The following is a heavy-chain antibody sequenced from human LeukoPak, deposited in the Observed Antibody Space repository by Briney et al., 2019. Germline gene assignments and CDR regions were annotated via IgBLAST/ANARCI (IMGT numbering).Heavy chain of an antibody. CDR1: GFTFSSYA. J-gene: IGHJ4*02. V-gene: IGHV3-23*01. D-gene: IGHD2-2*01. CDR3: AKDLKFSGYCSSTSCYNFDY. CDR2: ISGSGGST. Sequence: PGGSLRLSCAASGFTFSSYAMSWVRQAPGKGLEWVSAISGSGGSTYYADSVKGRFTISRDNSKNTLYLQMNSLRAEDTAVYYCAKDLKFSGYCSSTSCYNFDYWGQGTLVTVSS.